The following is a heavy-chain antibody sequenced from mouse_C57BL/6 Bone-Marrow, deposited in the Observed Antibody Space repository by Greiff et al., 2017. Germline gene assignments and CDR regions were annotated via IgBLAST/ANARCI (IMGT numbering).Heavy chain of an antibody. CDR2: ISDGGSYT. V-gene: IGHV5-4*01. J-gene: IGHJ1*03. Sequence: EVQGVESGGGLVKPGGSLKLSCAASGFTFSSYAMSWVRQTPEKRLEWVATISDGGSYTYYPDNVKGRFTISRDNAKNNLYLQMSHLKSEDTAMYYCARDSGYYSNYHWYFDVWGTGTTVTVSS. CDR1: GFTFSSYA. D-gene: IGHD2-5*01. CDR3: ARDSGYYSNYHWYFDV.